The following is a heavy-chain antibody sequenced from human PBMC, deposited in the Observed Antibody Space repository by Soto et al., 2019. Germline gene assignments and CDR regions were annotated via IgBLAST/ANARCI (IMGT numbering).Heavy chain of an antibody. CDR1: GGSIRGYY. V-gene: IGHV4-59*01. Sequence: QLQLQESGPGLVKPSGTLSLTCAVSGGSIRGYYWSWIRQSPGKGLEWIGHLHYSGTSNYSPSFKTRVTISMGTSSNQFSLKMTSVSAADTGFYYCARQGHPPGDSFDIWGQGTVVTVSS. J-gene: IGHJ3*02. CDR2: LHYSGTS. CDR3: ARQGHPPGDSFDI.